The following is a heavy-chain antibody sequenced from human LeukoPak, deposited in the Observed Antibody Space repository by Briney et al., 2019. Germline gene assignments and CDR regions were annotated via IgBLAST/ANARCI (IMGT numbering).Heavy chain of an antibody. CDR2: IYPGDSDT. V-gene: IGHV5-51*07. J-gene: IGHJ4*02. D-gene: IGHD1-26*01. CDR3: ARHQIVGATRSPFDY. CDR1: GYSFTTYW. Sequence: GESLKISCKGSGYSFTTYWIGWVHQMPGKGLEWIGIIYPGDSDTRYSPSFQGQVTISADKSISTAYLQWSSLKASDTAMYYCARHQIVGATRSPFDYWGQGTLVTVSS.